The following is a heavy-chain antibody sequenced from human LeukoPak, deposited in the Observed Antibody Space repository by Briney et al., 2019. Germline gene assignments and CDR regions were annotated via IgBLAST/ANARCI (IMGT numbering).Heavy chain of an antibody. CDR2: IGVSGGST. J-gene: IGHJ4*02. CDR3: AKPKGYCSGGNCYWYFDY. V-gene: IGHV3-23*01. D-gene: IGHD2-15*01. CDR1: GFTFSSNG. Sequence: PGGSLRLSCAASGFTFSSNGMNWVRQAPGKGLEWVSSIGVSGGSTYYADSVKGRFTISKDTSKSTLHLQMNSLIAEDTAVYYCAKPKGYCSGGNCYWYFDYWGQGTLVTVSS.